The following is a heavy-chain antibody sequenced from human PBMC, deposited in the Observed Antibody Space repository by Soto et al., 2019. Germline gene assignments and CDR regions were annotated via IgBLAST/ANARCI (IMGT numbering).Heavy chain of an antibody. D-gene: IGHD2-21*01. CDR1: GFTVSSYG. J-gene: IGHJ6*03. V-gene: IGHV3-30*18. Sequence: RLVESGGGVVRPGGSLRLSCVASGFTVSSYGLHWVRQAPGKGLEWVALISHDGNNIHYSDSVKGRFTVSRDNSKRTLYLQMNSLSAEDTAVYFCAKIGVWPSYYYYMDVWGNGTTVTVSS. CDR3: AKIGVWPSYYYYMDV. CDR2: ISHDGNNI.